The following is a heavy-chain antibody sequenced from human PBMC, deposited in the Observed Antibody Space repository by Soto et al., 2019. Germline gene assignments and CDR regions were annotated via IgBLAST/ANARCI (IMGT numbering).Heavy chain of an antibody. CDR2: IYWDGDK. D-gene: IGHD3-10*01. J-gene: IGHJ5*02. Sequence: QITLKESGPTLVKPTQILTLTCTFSGFSLSTSGVGVGWIRQPPGKALECLALIYWDGDKRYSPSLQSRLSITKDTSKNQVVLTMTNMDPVDTATYYCAHIPSYYQYDWFDPWGQGTLVTVSS. CDR1: GFSLSTSGVG. CDR3: AHIPSYYQYDWFDP. V-gene: IGHV2-5*02.